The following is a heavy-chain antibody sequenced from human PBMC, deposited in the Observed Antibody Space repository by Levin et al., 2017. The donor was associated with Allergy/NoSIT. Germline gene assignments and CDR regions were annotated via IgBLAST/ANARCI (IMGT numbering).Heavy chain of an antibody. CDR3: ARAGSSGFDAFDI. J-gene: IGHJ3*02. CDR1: GGSISSSSYY. CDR2: IYYSGST. Sequence: SETLSLTCTVSGGSISSSSYYWGWIRQPPGKGLEWIGSIYYSGSTYYNPSLKSRVTISVDTSKNQFSLKLSSVTAADTAVYYCARAGSSGFDAFDIWGQGTMVTVFS. D-gene: IGHD6-19*01. V-gene: IGHV4-39*01.